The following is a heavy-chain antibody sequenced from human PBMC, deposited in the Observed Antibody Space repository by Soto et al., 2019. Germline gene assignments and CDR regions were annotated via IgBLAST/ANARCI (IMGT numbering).Heavy chain of an antibody. D-gene: IGHD1-26*01. J-gene: IGHJ4*02. CDR3: ATSLVTSRTRVDY. Sequence: QVQLQESGPGLVKPSQTLSLTCTVSGGSIYTGGFYWSWIRQLPGKGLEWLGYIYYTGSTQYTPSLQSRLTISTDTSDNQFSLRLTSVTAADTAVYYCATSLVTSRTRVDYWGQGTLGTVSS. CDR1: GGSIYTGGFY. V-gene: IGHV4-31*03. CDR2: IYYTGST.